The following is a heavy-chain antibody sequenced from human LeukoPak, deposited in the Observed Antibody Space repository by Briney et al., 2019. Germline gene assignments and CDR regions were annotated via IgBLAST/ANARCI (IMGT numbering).Heavy chain of an antibody. V-gene: IGHV3-7*01. CDR3: ARERVTTTSFDY. J-gene: IGHJ4*02. CDR1: GFTFTNYW. Sequence: GGSLRLSCAASGFTFTNYWMNWLRQAPGKGLEWVANIKQDGGAKNYVDSVKGRFTISRDNAKNSLYLQMNNLRVEDTAVYYCARERVTTTSFDYWGQGVLVAVSS. CDR2: IKQDGGAK. D-gene: IGHD2/OR15-2a*01.